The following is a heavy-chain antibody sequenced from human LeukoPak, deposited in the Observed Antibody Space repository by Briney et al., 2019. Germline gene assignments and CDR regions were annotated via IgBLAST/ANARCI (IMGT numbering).Heavy chain of an antibody. V-gene: IGHV3-7*01. Sequence: PGVSLRLSCAASGFTFSSYWMNWARQAPGKGLEWVASINHNGNVNYYVDSVKGRFTISRDNAKNSLYLQMNSLRAEDTGVYYCARDGGGPDAYDIWGQGTMVTVSS. CDR3: ARDGGGPDAYDI. J-gene: IGHJ3*02. CDR2: INHNGNVN. CDR1: GFTFSSYW.